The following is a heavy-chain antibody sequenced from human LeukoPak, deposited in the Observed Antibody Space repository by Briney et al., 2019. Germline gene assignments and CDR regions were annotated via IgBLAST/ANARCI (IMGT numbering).Heavy chain of an antibody. CDR1: GYSFVLYG. V-gene: IGHV1-18*01. J-gene: IGHJ3*02. D-gene: IGHD3-10*01. CDR3: ARDLIMYGSESYFDDTFDI. Sequence: ASVKVSCKASGYSFVLYGISWVRQAPGQGPEWMGWISTYNGNTKYAEKFQGRATMTTDTSTTTVYMELRGLRSDDTAVYYCARDLIMYGSESYFDDTFDIWGQGTKVTVSS. CDR2: ISTYNGNT.